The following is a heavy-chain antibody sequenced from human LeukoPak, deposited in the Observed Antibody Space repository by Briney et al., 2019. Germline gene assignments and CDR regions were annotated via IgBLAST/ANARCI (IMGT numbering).Heavy chain of an antibody. D-gene: IGHD2-15*01. J-gene: IGHJ6*03. CDR3: ARGPSGYSTPYYYYYMDV. Sequence: SETLSLTCAVSGYSISSGYYWGWIRQPPGRGLEWIGSIYHSGSTYYNPSLKSRVTISVDTSKNQFSLKLSSVTAADTALYYCARGPSGYSTPYYYYYMDVWGKGTTVTVSS. V-gene: IGHV4-38-2*01. CDR2: IYHSGST. CDR1: GYSISSGYY.